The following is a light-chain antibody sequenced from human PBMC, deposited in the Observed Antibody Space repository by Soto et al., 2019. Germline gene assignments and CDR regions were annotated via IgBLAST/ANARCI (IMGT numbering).Light chain of an antibody. Sequence: QSALTQPASVSGSPGQSLTISCTGTSSDVGGYNYVSWYQQHPGKAPKVMIFDVSNRPSGVSDRFSGSKSDNTASLTISGLQAEDESDYYCSSYTCSSTYVFGTVTKLTVL. CDR2: DVS. CDR3: SSYTCSSTYV. V-gene: IGLV2-14*01. J-gene: IGLJ1*01. CDR1: SSDVGGYNY.